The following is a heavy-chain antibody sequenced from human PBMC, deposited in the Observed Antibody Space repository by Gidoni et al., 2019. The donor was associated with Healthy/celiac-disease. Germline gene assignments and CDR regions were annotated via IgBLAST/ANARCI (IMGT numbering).Heavy chain of an antibody. CDR3: ARDLWGGGYGDYVRHFDY. D-gene: IGHD4-17*01. J-gene: IGHJ4*02. Sequence: EVQLVESGGGLVKPGGSLRLSCAASGFTFSSYSMNWVRQAPGKGLEWVSSISSSSSYIYYADSVKGRFTISRDNAKNSLYLQMNSLRAEDTAVYYCARDLWGGGYGDYVRHFDYWGQGTLVTVSS. CDR2: ISSSSSYI. V-gene: IGHV3-21*01. CDR1: GFTFSSYS.